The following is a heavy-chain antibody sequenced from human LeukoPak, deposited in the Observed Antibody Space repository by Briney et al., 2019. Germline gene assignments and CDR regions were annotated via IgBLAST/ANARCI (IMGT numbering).Heavy chain of an antibody. V-gene: IGHV4-59*02. Sequence: SETLSLTCTVSGGSVSGYYWSWIRQPPGKGLEWIGYIFYSGSTNYNPSLKSRVSISVDTSKNQFSLKLSSVTAADTAVYYCARRQVGATKTFDIWGQGTMVTVSS. CDR3: ARRQVGATKTFDI. CDR2: IFYSGST. D-gene: IGHD1-26*01. J-gene: IGHJ3*02. CDR1: GGSVSGYY.